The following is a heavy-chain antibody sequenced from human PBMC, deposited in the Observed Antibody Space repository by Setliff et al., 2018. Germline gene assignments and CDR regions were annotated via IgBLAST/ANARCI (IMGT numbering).Heavy chain of an antibody. J-gene: IGHJ4*02. V-gene: IGHV4-34*01. D-gene: IGHD7-27*01. Sequence: SETLSLTCAVYGGSFSAYYWSWVRQPPGKGLEWIGEINHSGRATYNPSPKSRVTISVDASKNQFSLKLNSVTAADTAVYFCARFGPLDLTGDWAFDSWGQGTLVTVSS. CDR3: ARFGPLDLTGDWAFDS. CDR1: GGSFSAYY. CDR2: INHSGRA.